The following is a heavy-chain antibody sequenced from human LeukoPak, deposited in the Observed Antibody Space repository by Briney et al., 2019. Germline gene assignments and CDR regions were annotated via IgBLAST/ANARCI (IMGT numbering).Heavy chain of an antibody. J-gene: IGHJ4*02. CDR3: ARVRASLPWYFDY. Sequence: PSETLSLTCTVSGGSISSYYWSWIRQPPGKGLEWIGYIYYSGSTNYNPSLKSRVTISVDTSKNQFSLKLSSVTAADTAVYYCARVRASLPWYFDYWGQGTLVTVSS. CDR1: GGSISSYY. V-gene: IGHV4-59*01. CDR2: IYYSGST.